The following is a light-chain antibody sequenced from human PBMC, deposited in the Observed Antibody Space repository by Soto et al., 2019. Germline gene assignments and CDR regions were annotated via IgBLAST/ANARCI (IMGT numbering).Light chain of an antibody. V-gene: IGKV3-15*01. J-gene: IGKJ5*01. Sequence: IPLTKSPATRYLSTRAIATRSFRASQTVSSNLAWYQQKPGQAPRLLIYGASTRATGIPARFSGSGSATEFTLTISSLQSEDFAVYYCQQYNNWPINCGKGTRREIK. CDR3: QQYNNWPIN. CDR1: QTVSSN. CDR2: GAS.